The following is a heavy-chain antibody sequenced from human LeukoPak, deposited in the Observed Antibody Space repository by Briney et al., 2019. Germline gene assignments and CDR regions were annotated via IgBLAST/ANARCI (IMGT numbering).Heavy chain of an antibody. D-gene: IGHD4-17*01. Sequence: GGSLRLSCAASGFTFSSYSMNWVRQAPGKGLEGVSSISSSSSYIYYADSVKGRLTISRDNAKNSLYLQMNSLRAEDTAVYYCAREVGVTTYPFDYWGQGTLVTVSS. CDR2: ISSSSSYI. CDR1: GFTFSSYS. J-gene: IGHJ4*02. CDR3: AREVGVTTYPFDY. V-gene: IGHV3-21*01.